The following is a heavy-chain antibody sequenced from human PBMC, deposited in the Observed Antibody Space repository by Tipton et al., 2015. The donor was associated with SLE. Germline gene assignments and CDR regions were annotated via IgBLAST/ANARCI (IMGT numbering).Heavy chain of an antibody. Sequence: GSLRLSCAASGFTFSSYEMNWVRQAPGKGLEWVSYISSSGSTIYYADSVKGRFTISRDNAKNSLYLQMNSLRAEDTAVYYCARSWELRYFHWSAPGHFDYWGQGTLVTVSP. CDR2: ISSSGSTI. CDR1: GFTFSSYE. V-gene: IGHV3-48*03. J-gene: IGHJ4*02. D-gene: IGHD3-9*01. CDR3: ARSWELRYFHWSAPGHFDY.